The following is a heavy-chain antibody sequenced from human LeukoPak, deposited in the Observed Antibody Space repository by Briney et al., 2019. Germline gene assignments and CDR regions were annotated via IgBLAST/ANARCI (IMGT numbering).Heavy chain of an antibody. CDR3: ARDVSDIVVVPAAEVTHDAFDI. Sequence: GGSLRPSCAASGFTFSSYEMNWVRQAPGKGLEWVSSISSSSSYIYYADSVKGRFTISRDNAKNSLYLQMNSLRAEDTAVYYCARDVSDIVVVPAAEVTHDAFDIWGQGTMVTVSS. CDR2: ISSSSSYI. J-gene: IGHJ3*02. D-gene: IGHD2-2*01. V-gene: IGHV3-21*01. CDR1: GFTFSSYE.